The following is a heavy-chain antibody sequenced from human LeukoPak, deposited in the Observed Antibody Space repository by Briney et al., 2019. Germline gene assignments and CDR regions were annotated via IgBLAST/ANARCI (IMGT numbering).Heavy chain of an antibody. D-gene: IGHD3-10*01. CDR3: ARGGSRSRRGDDAFDI. Sequence: ASVKVSCKASGYTFTNYAMNWVRQAPGQGLEWMGWISAYNGNTELARKFQGRVTLATDASTSTAYVELRSLTSDDTAVYFCARGGSRSRRGDDAFDIWGQGTMVTVSS. CDR1: GYTFTNYA. J-gene: IGHJ3*02. CDR2: ISAYNGNT. V-gene: IGHV1-18*01.